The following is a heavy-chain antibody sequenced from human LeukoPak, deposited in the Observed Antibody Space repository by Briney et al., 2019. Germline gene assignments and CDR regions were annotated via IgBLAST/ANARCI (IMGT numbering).Heavy chain of an antibody. CDR1: GGSISSGGYY. Sequence: SETLSLTCTVSGGSISSGGYYWIWMRPHPGKGLVWIGYIYYSGSTYYNPSLKSRVTISVDTSKNQFSLKLSSVTAADTAVYYCARADGPTYYFDYWGQGTLVTVSS. CDR2: IYYSGST. V-gene: IGHV4-31*03. D-gene: IGHD5-24*01. CDR3: ARADGPTYYFDY. J-gene: IGHJ4*02.